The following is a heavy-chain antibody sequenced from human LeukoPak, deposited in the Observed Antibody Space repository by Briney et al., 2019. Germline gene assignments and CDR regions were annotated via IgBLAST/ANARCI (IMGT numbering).Heavy chain of an antibody. J-gene: IGHJ4*02. D-gene: IGHD1-26*01. CDR2: ISGSGGST. CDR1: GFTFSSYA. V-gene: IGHV3-23*01. Sequence: GGSLRLSCAASGFTFSSYAMSWVRQAPGKGLEWVSAISGSGGSTYYADSVKGRFTISRDNSKNTLYLQMNSLRAEDTAVYYCAKDLWDSGSSPCLDYWGQGTLVTVSS. CDR3: AKDLWDSGSSPCLDY.